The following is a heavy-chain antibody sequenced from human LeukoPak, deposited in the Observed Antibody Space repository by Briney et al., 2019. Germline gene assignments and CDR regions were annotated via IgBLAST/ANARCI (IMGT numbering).Heavy chain of an antibody. CDR2: IWYDGSNK. D-gene: IGHD2-8*02. CDR3: GRERFFTGGGFELNAFDM. J-gene: IGHJ3*02. V-gene: IGHV3-33*01. CDR1: GFSFSNFG. Sequence: GGSLRLSCAASGFSFSNFGMHWVRQAPGKGLEWVAVIWYDGSNKDYADSVKGRFTISRDNSKKTLHLQMNSLRADDTAVYYCGRERFFTGGGFELNAFDMGGQGTMVTVSS.